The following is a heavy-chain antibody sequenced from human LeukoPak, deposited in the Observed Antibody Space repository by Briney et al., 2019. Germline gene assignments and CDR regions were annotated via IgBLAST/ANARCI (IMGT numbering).Heavy chain of an antibody. CDR3: ASLDGGYDILTGYYTHYGMDV. V-gene: IGHV1-18*01. CDR2: ISAYNGNT. CDR1: GYTFTSYG. Sequence: ASVKVSCKASGYTFTSYGISWVRQAPGQGLEWMGWISAYNGNTNYAQKLQGRVTMTTDTSTSTAYMELRSLRSDGTAVYYCASLDGGYDILTGYYTHYGMDVWGQGTTVTVSS. D-gene: IGHD3-9*01. J-gene: IGHJ6*02.